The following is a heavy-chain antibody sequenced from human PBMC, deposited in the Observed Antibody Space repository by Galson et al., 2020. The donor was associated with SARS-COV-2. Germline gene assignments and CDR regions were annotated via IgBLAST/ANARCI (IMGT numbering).Heavy chain of an antibody. V-gene: IGHV2-5*01. Sequence: SGPTLVKPTQTLTLTCTFSGFSLSTSGVGVGWIRQPPGKALEWLALIYWNDDKRYSPSLKSRLTITKDTSKNQVVLTMTNMDPVDTATYYCARVLLWFGVLLEGWFDPWGQGTLVTVSS. CDR3: ARVLLWFGVLLEGWFDP. CDR2: IYWNDDK. J-gene: IGHJ5*02. CDR1: GFSLSTSGVG. D-gene: IGHD3-10*01.